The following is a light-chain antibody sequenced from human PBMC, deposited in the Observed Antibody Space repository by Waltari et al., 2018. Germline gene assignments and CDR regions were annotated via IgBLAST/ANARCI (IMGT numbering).Light chain of an antibody. V-gene: IGLV2-23*01. CDR3: CSYAGSGSWV. J-gene: IGLJ3*02. CDR2: EAN. CDR1: SRAVGPYTL. Sequence: QSALTQPASVSGSPGQSLSISCIGTSRAVGPYTLVSWYQHHPGKAPKLIVFEANKRPSGVSNRFSGSKAANTASLIISGLHADDEADYYCCSYAGSGSWVFGGGTKVTVI.